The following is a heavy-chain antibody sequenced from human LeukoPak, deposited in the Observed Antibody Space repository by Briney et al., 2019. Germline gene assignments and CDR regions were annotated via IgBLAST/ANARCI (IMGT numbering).Heavy chain of an antibody. CDR1: GGSISSSSYY. Sequence: PSETLSLTCTVSGGSISSSSYYWSWIRQPPGKGLEWIGEINHSGSTNYNPSLKSRVTISVDTSKNQFSLKLSSVTAADTAVYYCARAEYVWGSYRPNNWFDPWGQGTLVTVSS. D-gene: IGHD3-16*02. V-gene: IGHV4-39*07. CDR3: ARAEYVWGSYRPNNWFDP. J-gene: IGHJ5*02. CDR2: INHSGST.